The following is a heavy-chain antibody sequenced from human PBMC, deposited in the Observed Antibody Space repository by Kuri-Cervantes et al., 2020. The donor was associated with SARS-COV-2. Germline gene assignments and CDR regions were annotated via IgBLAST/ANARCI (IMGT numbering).Heavy chain of an antibody. CDR2: TYYRSKWYN. V-gene: IGHV6-1*01. Sequence: SCVISGDIVSSNSAAWNWIRQSPSRGLEWLGRTYYRSKWYNDYAVSVKSRITINPDTSKNQFSLQLNSVTPEDTAVYYCARDPTVAVHWYFDLWGRGTLVTVSS. J-gene: IGHJ2*01. CDR3: ARDPTVAVHWYFDL. CDR1: GDIVSSNSAA. D-gene: IGHD6-19*01.